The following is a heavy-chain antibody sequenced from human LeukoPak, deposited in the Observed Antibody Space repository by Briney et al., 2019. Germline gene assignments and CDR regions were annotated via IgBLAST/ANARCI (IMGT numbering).Heavy chain of an antibody. V-gene: IGHV4-30-2*01. Sequence: SETLSLTCTVSGGSISSGGYYWSWIRQPPGKGLEWIGYIYHSGSTYYNPSLKSRVTISVDRSKNQFSLKLSSVTAADTAVYYCARVRSGSRQSGYYYYMDVWGKGATVTVSS. J-gene: IGHJ6*03. CDR1: GGSISSGGYY. CDR2: IYHSGST. CDR3: ARVRSGSRQSGYYYYMDV. D-gene: IGHD1-26*01.